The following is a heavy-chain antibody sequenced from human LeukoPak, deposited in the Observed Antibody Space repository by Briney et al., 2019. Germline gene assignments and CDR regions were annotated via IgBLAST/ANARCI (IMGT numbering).Heavy chain of an antibody. V-gene: IGHV4-61*01. CDR2: IYYSGST. CDR3: ARADCSGGSCYVFDI. CDR1: GGSVSSGSYY. Sequence: SDTLSLTCTVSGGSVSSGSYYWSWIRQPPGKGLEWIGYIYYSGSTNYNPSLKSRVTMSVDTSKNQFSLKLSSVTAADTAVYYCARADCSGGSCYVFDIWGQGTMVTVFS. D-gene: IGHD2-15*01. J-gene: IGHJ3*02.